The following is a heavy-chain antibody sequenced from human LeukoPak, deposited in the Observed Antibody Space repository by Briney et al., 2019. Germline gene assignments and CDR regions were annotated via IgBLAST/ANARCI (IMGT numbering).Heavy chain of an antibody. Sequence: GGSLRLSRATSGLNDSSNYMRWVRQAAGKGVEWVAAIYSGRSPYYADSVQGRFTISSDNPQNTLYLQLTGLRSQYTAVYYCARRPHGGGYYFDYWGQGTLVTVSS. CDR2: IYSGRSP. J-gene: IGHJ4*02. D-gene: IGHD1-26*01. V-gene: IGHV3-53*01. CDR3: ARRPHGGGYYFDY. CDR1: GLNDSSNY.